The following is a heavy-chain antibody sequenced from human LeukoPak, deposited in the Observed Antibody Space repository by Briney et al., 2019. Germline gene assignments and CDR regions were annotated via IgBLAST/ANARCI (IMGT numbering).Heavy chain of an antibody. CDR2: IIPIFGTA. CDR3: ARSVPLLDYALDY. Sequence: SVKVSCKASGGTFSSYAISWVRQDPGQGLEWMGGIIPIFGTANYAQKFQGRVTITADESTSTAYMELSSLRSEDTAVYYCARSVPLLDYALDYWGQGTLVTVSS. D-gene: IGHD2/OR15-2a*01. J-gene: IGHJ4*02. CDR1: GGTFSSYA. V-gene: IGHV1-69*13.